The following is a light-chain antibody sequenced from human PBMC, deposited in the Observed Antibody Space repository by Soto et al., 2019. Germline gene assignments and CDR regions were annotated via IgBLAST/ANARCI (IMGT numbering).Light chain of an antibody. CDR3: HQHISWHLT. CDR2: DAS. Sequence: EIVLTQSPATLSLSPGERATLSCRASQSVTNSLAWYQQKPVQAPRLLVYDASNRANGIPTRFSGSGSRTDFTLTISILEPEDFAVYYCHQHISWHLTFCVGTKVEIK. V-gene: IGKV3-11*01. CDR1: QSVTNS. J-gene: IGKJ4*01.